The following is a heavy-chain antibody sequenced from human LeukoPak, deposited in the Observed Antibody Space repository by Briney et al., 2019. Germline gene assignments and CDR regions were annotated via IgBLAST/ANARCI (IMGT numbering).Heavy chain of an antibody. J-gene: IGHJ4*02. V-gene: IGHV3-23*01. Sequence: GGSLRLSCAASGFTFSSYAMSWVRQAPGKGLEWVSGISGSGGTTYYADSVKGRFTISRDNSKNTLYLQMNSLRVEDTAMYYCARTYIMSAAGWGYWGQGTLVTVSS. D-gene: IGHD6-13*01. CDR1: GFTFSSYA. CDR2: ISGSGGTT. CDR3: ARTYIMSAAGWGY.